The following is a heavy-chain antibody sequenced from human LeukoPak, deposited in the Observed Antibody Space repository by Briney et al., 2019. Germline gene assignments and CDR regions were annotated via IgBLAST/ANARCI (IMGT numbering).Heavy chain of an antibody. CDR1: GGSISSYY. CDR3: ARRVASYFDY. J-gene: IGHJ4*02. D-gene: IGHD2-15*01. CDR2: IYTSGST. Sequence: SEALSLTCTVSGGSISSYYWSWIRQPPGKGLEWIGYIYTSGSTNYNPSLKSRVTISVDTSKNQFSLKLSSVTAADTAVYYCARRVASYFDYWGQGTLVTVSS. V-gene: IGHV4-4*09.